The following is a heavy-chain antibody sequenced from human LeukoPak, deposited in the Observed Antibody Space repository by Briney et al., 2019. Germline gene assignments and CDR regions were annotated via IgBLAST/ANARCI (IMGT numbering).Heavy chain of an antibody. CDR2: ISSNGGST. V-gene: IGHV3-64D*09. Sequence: PGGPLRLSCSASGFTFSFYAMGWVRQAPGKGPEYVSAISSNGGSTYYADSVKGRFTISRDNSKNTLYLQMSSLRADDTAVYYCVKGFPHYYDSSGFGAFDVWGQGTIVTVSS. J-gene: IGHJ3*01. CDR3: VKGFPHYYDSSGFGAFDV. CDR1: GFTFSFYA. D-gene: IGHD3-22*01.